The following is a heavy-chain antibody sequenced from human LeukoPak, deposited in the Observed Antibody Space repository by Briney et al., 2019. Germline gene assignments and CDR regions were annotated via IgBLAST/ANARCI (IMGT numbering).Heavy chain of an antibody. J-gene: IGHJ4*02. CDR2: IYTTGRT. V-gene: IGHV4-4*07. CDR3: ARSGYTISAYHSDF. D-gene: IGHD5-18*01. CDR1: GVSIQSYW. Sequence: SETLSLTCDVSGVSIQSYWWSWVRKPAGKGLEWIGRIYTTGRTNYSPSFQSRVTMSIDVSSNQFSLTLRSVTAADTAIYYCARSGYTISAYHSDFWGQGAPVTVSS.